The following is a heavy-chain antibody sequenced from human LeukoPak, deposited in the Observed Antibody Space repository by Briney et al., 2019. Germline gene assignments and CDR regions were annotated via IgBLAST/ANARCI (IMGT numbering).Heavy chain of an antibody. Sequence: SETLSLTCTVSDGAISGSYWSWIRQPPGKGLEWLAYIYDSGSTNYNPSLKSRLTISVDTSKNQFSLKASSVTTADTAFYYCARARRYTSSAFDYWGQGTLVTVSS. CDR3: ARARRYTSSAFDY. CDR2: IYDSGST. V-gene: IGHV4-59*01. J-gene: IGHJ4*02. D-gene: IGHD6-13*01. CDR1: DGAISGSY.